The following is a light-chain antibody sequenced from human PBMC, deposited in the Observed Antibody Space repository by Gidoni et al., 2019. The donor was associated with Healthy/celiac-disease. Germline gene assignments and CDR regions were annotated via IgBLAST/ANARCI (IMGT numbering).Light chain of an antibody. V-gene: IGKV3-20*01. CDR2: GAS. Sequence: TRLSSPGERATLPRRASHSASSSNLPRYQQKPGQAPRLLIYGASSRATGIPDRFSGSGSGTDFTLTISRLEPEDFAVYYCQQYGSSPPWTFGQGTKVEIK. J-gene: IGKJ1*01. CDR1: HSASSSN. CDR3: QQYGSSPPWT.